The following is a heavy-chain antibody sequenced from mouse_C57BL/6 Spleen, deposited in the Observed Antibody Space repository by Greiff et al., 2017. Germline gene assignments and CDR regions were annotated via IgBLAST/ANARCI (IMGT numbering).Heavy chain of an antibody. J-gene: IGHJ4*01. CDR1: GFSLTSYA. CDR2: IWTGGGT. CDR3: ARKGGIYYDYDDGDYYAMDY. D-gene: IGHD2-4*01. Sequence: VQLVESGPGLVAPSQSLSITCTVSGFSLTSYAISWVRQPPGKGLEWLGVIWTGGGTNYNSALKSRLSISKDNSKSQVFLKMNSLQTDDTARYYCARKGGIYYDYDDGDYYAMDYWGQGTSVTVSS. V-gene: IGHV2-9-1*01.